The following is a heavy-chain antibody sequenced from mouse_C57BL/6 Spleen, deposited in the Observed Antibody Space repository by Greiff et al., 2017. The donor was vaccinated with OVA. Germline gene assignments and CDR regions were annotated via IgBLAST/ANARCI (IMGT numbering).Heavy chain of an antibody. Sequence: QVQLKEPGPGLVAPSQSLSITCTVSGFSLTSYAISWVRQPPGKGLEWLGVIWTGGGTNYNSALKSRLSIRKDNAKSQVFLNMNSLQTDVTARYYCASWNGNYPAWFAYWGQGTLVTVSA. CDR2: IWTGGGT. V-gene: IGHV2-9-1*01. D-gene: IGHD2-1*01. CDR1: GFSLTSYA. J-gene: IGHJ3*01. CDR3: ASWNGNYPAWFAY.